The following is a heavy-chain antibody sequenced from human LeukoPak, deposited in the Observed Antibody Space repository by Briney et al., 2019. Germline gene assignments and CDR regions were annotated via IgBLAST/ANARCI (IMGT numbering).Heavy chain of an antibody. Sequence: PGGSLRLSCAASGFTFSSYWMSWVRQAPGKGLEWVANIKQDGSEKYYVDSVKGRFTISRDNAKNSLYLQMNSLRAEDTAVYYCARNPDYYGSGSYHRYYFDYWGQGTLVTVSS. CDR1: GFTFSSYW. J-gene: IGHJ4*02. CDR3: ARNPDYYGSGSYHRYYFDY. CDR2: IKQDGSEK. D-gene: IGHD3-10*01. V-gene: IGHV3-7*01.